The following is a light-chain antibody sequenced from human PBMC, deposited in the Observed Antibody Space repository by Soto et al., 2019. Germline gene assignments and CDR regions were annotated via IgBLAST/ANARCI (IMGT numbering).Light chain of an antibody. CDR3: QQRDTWPPFT. CDR1: QSIRNH. J-gene: IGKJ3*01. Sequence: EIVLTQSPATLSLSPGERATLSCRASQSIRNHLAWYQQKPGQAPRLLIYDASNRATDIPARFSXSGSGTXXXXXXXXXEPEDFAVYYCQQRDTWPPFTFGPGTKVDIK. CDR2: DAS. V-gene: IGKV3-11*01.